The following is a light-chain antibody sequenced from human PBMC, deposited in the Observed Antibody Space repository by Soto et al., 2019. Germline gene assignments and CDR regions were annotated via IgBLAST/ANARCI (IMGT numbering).Light chain of an antibody. CDR1: QSISSY. V-gene: IGKV1-39*01. CDR3: QQSYSTPLT. CDR2: AAS. J-gene: IGKJ4*01. Sequence: DIQMTQSPSSLSAPVGDRVTITCRASQSISSYLNWYQQKPGKAPKLLIYAASSLQSGVPSRFSGSGSGTDFTLTISSLQPEDFATYYCQQSYSTPLTFGGATKVEIK.